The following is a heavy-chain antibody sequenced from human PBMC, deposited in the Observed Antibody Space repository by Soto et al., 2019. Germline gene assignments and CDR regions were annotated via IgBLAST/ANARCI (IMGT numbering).Heavy chain of an antibody. CDR2: ISTYSGHT. V-gene: IGHV1-18*01. Sequence: QVQLVQSGVEVEKPGASVKVSCKASGYTFTRYGITWVRQAPGQGLEWMGWISTYSGHTDYSQNLQGRVTMTTDTYTSTAYMELRSLRSDDTAMYYCVSGSDFDYWGQGTLVTVSS. CDR1: GYTFTRYG. CDR3: VSGSDFDY. J-gene: IGHJ4*02.